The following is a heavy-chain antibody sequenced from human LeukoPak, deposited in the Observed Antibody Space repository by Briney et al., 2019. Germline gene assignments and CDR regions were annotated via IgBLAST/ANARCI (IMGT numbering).Heavy chain of an antibody. V-gene: IGHV3-23*01. Sequence: TGGSLRLSCAASGFSFSSYAVSWVRQAPGKGLEWVSGISGGGSRTYYADSVKGRFTISRDDSKNTLYLQMNSLRAEDTAVYYCAKVQLGIGVDYWGQGTLVTVSS. CDR2: ISGGGSRT. CDR3: AKVQLGIGVDY. J-gene: IGHJ4*02. CDR1: GFSFSSYA. D-gene: IGHD7-27*01.